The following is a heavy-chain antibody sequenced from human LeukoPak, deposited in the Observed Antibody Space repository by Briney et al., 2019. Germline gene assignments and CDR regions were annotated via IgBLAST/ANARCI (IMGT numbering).Heavy chain of an antibody. D-gene: IGHD3-3*01. CDR2: INWNGGST. Sequence: GGSLRLSCAASGFTFDDYGMSWVRQAPGKGLEWVSGINWNGGSTGYADSVKGRFTISRDNAKNSLYLQMNSLRVEDTALYYCARGIRFLEWLSGSDYWGQGNLVTVSS. CDR1: GFTFDDYG. CDR3: ARGIRFLEWLSGSDY. V-gene: IGHV3-20*04. J-gene: IGHJ4*02.